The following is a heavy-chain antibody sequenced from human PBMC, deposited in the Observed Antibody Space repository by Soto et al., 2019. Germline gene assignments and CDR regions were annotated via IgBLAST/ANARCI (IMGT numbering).Heavy chain of an antibody. CDR1: GFTFYDYG. Sequence: EVQLLESGGGLVRPGGSLRLSCATSGFTFYDYGLTWVRQAPGKGLEWVSTTRGGGAGTNYANSVTGRFTMSRDNSRSAVYLQMDTLTVEDTAVYLCAFRFAAAHSYLVSWCRGTLLAASS. V-gene: IGHV3-23*01. CDR2: TRGGGAGT. J-gene: IGHJ1*01. D-gene: IGHD1-26*01. CDR3: AFRFAAAHSYLVS.